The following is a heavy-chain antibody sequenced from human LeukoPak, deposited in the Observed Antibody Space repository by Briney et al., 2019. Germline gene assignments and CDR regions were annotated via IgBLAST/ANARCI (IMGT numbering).Heavy chain of an antibody. J-gene: IGHJ4*02. V-gene: IGHV3-7*01. D-gene: IGHD3-22*01. CDR3: ARPFYFDSIDI. CDR1: GFTFSNYW. Sequence: GGSLRLSCVASGFTFSNYWMSWVRQAPGKGLEWVANIKEDGSEKYYVDSVKGRFTISRDNAKNTLYLQMNSLRAEDTAVYYCARPFYFDSIDIWGQGTLVTVSS. CDR2: IKEDGSEK.